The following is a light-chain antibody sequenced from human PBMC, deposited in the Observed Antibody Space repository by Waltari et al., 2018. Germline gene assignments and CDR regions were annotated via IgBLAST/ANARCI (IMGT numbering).Light chain of an antibody. V-gene: IGLV1-44*01. CDR1: TSNIGSNT. Sequence: QSALTQSPSASGTPGQRVTISCSGSTSNIGSNTANWYQQLPGPAPKPLIYGNSHRPAGVPDRFSGSRSGTSASLAISGLRSEDEADYFCASWDDSLNGLVFGAGTKLTVL. CDR2: GNS. CDR3: ASWDDSLNGLV. J-gene: IGLJ3*02.